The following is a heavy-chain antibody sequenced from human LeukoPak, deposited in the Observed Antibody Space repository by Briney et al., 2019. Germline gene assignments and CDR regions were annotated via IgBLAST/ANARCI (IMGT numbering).Heavy chain of an antibody. Sequence: SETLSLTCTVSGGSISSYYWSWIRQPPGKGLEWIGYIYYSGSTNYNPSLKSRVTISVDTSKNQFSLKLSSVTAADTAVYYCARKGRSAFDIWGQGTMVTVFS. CDR2: IYYSGST. V-gene: IGHV4-59*01. J-gene: IGHJ3*02. CDR3: ARKGRSAFDI. D-gene: IGHD3-16*01. CDR1: GGSISSYY.